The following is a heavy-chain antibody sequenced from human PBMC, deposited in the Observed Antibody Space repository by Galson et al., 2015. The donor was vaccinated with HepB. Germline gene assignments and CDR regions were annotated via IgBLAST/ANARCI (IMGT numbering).Heavy chain of an antibody. J-gene: IGHJ4*02. V-gene: IGHV3-30-3*01. CDR1: GFTFSSYA. D-gene: IGHD6-13*01. Sequence: SLRLSCAASGFTFSSYAMHWVRQAPGKGLEWVAVISYDGSNKYYADSVKGRFTISRDNSKNTLYLQMNSLRAEDTAVYYCARDGGIAAAAYFDYWGQATLVTVSS. CDR3: ARDGGIAAAAYFDY. CDR2: ISYDGSNK.